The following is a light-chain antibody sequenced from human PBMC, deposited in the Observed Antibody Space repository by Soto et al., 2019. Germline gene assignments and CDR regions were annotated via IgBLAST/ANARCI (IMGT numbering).Light chain of an antibody. Sequence: QSALTQPASVSGSPGQSITISCTGTSSDVGGYNLVSWYQQYPDKAPKLMIFDVNTRPSGVSNRFSGSKSGNTASLTISGLQAEDEDDYYCSSYKSSSTLPDVFGTGTKLTVL. CDR1: SSDVGGYNL. CDR3: SSYKSSSTLPDV. CDR2: DVN. J-gene: IGLJ1*01. V-gene: IGLV2-14*01.